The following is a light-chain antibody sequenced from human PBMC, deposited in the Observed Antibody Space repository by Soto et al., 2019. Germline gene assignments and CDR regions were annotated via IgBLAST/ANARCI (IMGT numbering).Light chain of an antibody. V-gene: IGKV3-11*01. CDR1: QFVDRY. J-gene: IGKJ5*01. CDR3: QQRSNLPPT. CDR2: DAS. Sequence: EMVLTRSPATLSLSPGERATLCCRSSQFVDRYLAWYRQIPGQARRLLIYDASNRATGIPDRFSGGGSGTDFTLTISSLEPEDFAVYYCQQRSNLPPTFGQGTRLEIK.